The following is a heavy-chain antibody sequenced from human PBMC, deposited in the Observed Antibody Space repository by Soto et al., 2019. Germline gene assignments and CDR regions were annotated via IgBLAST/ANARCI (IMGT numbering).Heavy chain of an antibody. CDR1: GGSISSYY. D-gene: IGHD2-2*01. CDR3: ARGYCSSTSCSRLHFDY. V-gene: IGHV4-59*01. J-gene: IGHJ4*02. Sequence: SETLSLTCTVSGGSISSYYWSWIRQPPGKGLEWIGYIYYSGSTNYNPSLKSRVTISVDTSKNQFSLKLSSVTAADTAVYYCARGYCSSTSCSRLHFDYWGQGTLVTVSS. CDR2: IYYSGST.